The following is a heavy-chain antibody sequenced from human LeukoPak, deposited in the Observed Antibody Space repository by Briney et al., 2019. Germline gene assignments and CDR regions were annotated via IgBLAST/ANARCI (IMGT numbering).Heavy chain of an antibody. CDR3: ARERVVAFYFDY. J-gene: IGHJ4*02. V-gene: IGHV3-23*01. CDR2: IGYTGDST. CDR1: GFTFSSYA. D-gene: IGHD3-3*01. Sequence: GGSLRLSCAASGFTFSSYAMNWVRQAPGKGLEWVSGIGYTGDSTFYADSVKGRFTVSRDNSKNTLYLQMNSLRAEDTAVYYCARERVVAFYFDYWGQGTLVTVSS.